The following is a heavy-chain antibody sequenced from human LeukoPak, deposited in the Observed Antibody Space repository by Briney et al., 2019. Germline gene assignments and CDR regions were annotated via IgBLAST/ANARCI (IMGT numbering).Heavy chain of an antibody. CDR1: GYTFTSYT. J-gene: IGHJ4*02. CDR2: INTNTEKP. V-gene: IGHV7-4-1*02. D-gene: IGHD5-18*01. CDR3: ARGRPLWDL. Sequence: ASVKVSCKASGYTFTSYTMNWVRQAPGQGLEWMGCINTNTEKPTYAQGFTGRFVFSLDTSVSTAHLQITNLKTDDTAVYYCARGRPLWDLWGQGTLVTVSS.